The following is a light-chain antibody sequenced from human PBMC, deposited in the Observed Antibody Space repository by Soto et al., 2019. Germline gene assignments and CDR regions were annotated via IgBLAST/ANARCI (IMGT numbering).Light chain of an antibody. CDR3: KPSAGSNTYV. CDR2: EVV. V-gene: IGLV2-8*01. Sequence: QSVLTQPPSATGYTGQSVTFSCTGTKNDIGVYDFVSWYQHHPGKTRRLIIYEVVQRPAGVPDRFSGSKSGNTASLTVSGLQAADEADYFCKPSAGSNTYVFGSGTEVTVL. J-gene: IGLJ1*01. CDR1: KNDIGVYDF.